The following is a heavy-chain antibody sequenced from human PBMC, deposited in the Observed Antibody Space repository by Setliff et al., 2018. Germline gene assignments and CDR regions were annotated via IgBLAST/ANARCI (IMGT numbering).Heavy chain of an antibody. CDR3: ATSGFCSAGSCYSFDD. J-gene: IGHJ4*02. CDR2: IGPGGST. Sequence: TSETLSLTCGVSGGGGSFSAYYWSWIRQPPGKGLEWIGEIGPGGSTIYNPSLRSRVTMSVDTAKNRFSLNLTSVTAADTAVYYCATSGFCSAGSCYSFDDWGQGALVTVSS. CDR1: GGGGSFSAYY. V-gene: IGHV4-34*01. D-gene: IGHD6-19*01.